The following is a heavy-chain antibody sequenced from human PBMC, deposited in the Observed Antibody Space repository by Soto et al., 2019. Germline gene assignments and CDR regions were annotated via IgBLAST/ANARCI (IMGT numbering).Heavy chain of an antibody. CDR3: ARHVWLES. CDR1: GFNVSSNS. CDR2: IHSDANT. Sequence: EVQLVETGGGLTQPGGSLRLSCAVSGFNVSSNSMNWVRQAPGKGLEWLSLIHSDANTKYADSVKGRFTISRDSSENKFYLQMYSLRAEDAGVYYCARHVWLESWGQGTLVTVSS. V-gene: IGHV3-53*02. J-gene: IGHJ5*01.